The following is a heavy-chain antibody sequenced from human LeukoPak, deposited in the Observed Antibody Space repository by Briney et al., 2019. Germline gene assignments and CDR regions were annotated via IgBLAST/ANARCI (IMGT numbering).Heavy chain of an antibody. CDR3: ASLKQDYYYYYMDV. CDR2: FYYSGST. V-gene: IGHV4-39*07. J-gene: IGHJ6*03. CDR1: GGSISSSSYY. Sequence: SETLSLTCNVSGGSISSSSYYWGWIRQPPGKGLEWIGSFYYSGSTDYNPSLKSRVTISVDKSKNQFSLKLSSVTAADTAVYYCASLKQDYYYYYMDVWGKGTTVTVSS. D-gene: IGHD3-9*01.